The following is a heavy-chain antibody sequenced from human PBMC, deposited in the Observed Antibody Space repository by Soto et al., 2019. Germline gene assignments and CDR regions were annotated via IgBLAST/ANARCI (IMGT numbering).Heavy chain of an antibody. CDR1: GGSISSGGYS. D-gene: IGHD1-26*01. Sequence: SETLSLTCAVSGGSISSGGYSWSWIRQPPGKGLEWIGYIYHSGSTYYNPSLKSRVTISVDRSKNQFSLKLSSVTAADTAVYYCARDMHAGFTHYFGPWGQGTLVTVSS. V-gene: IGHV4-30-2*01. J-gene: IGHJ5*02. CDR2: IYHSGST. CDR3: ARDMHAGFTHYFGP.